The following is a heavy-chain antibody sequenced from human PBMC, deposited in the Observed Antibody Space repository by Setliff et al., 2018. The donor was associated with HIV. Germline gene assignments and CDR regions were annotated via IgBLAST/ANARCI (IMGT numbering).Heavy chain of an antibody. J-gene: IGHJ6*03. CDR1: GYSFTSYW. V-gene: IGHV5-51*01. CDR2: IYPGDSDT. Sequence: GESLKISCKGSGYSFTSYWIGWVRQMPGKGLEWMGIIYPGDSDTRYSPSFQGQVTISADKYISTAYLQWSSLKASDTAVYYCARHHAYYNFWSGHYYYYYMDVWGKGTTVTVSS. CDR3: ARHHAYYNFWSGHYYYYYMDV. D-gene: IGHD3-3*01.